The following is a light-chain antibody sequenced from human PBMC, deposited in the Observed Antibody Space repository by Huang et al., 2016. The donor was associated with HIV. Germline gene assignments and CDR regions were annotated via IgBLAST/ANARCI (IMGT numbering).Light chain of an antibody. CDR3: MQGIEFRT. V-gene: IGKV2-29*02. Sequence: DIVMTQTPLSLSVTPGQPASISCKSSQSLLDIDGQTYLYWYLQKPGQSPQRLLYEALRRYSGGPDRFSGSGSGTNVTRKISRVEAEDVGIYYCMQGIEFRTFGQGTKVEIK. CDR1: QSLLDIDGQTY. J-gene: IGKJ1*01. CDR2: EAL.